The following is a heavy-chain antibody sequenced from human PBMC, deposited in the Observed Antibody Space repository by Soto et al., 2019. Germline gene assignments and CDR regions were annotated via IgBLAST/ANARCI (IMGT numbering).Heavy chain of an antibody. Sequence: QITLKESGPTLVKPTQTLMLTCTFSGFSLSTSGVGVGWIRQPPGKALEWLALIYWDDDKRYSPSLKSKLPITKDTSKNQVVLTMTNMDPVDTATYYCAHRLAATGLFDYWGQGTLVTVSS. CDR2: IYWDDDK. CDR3: AHRLAATGLFDY. D-gene: IGHD6-13*01. CDR1: GFSLSTSGVG. V-gene: IGHV2-5*02. J-gene: IGHJ4*02.